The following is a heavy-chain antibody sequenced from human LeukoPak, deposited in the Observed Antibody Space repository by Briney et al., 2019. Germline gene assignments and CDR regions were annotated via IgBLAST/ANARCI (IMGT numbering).Heavy chain of an antibody. D-gene: IGHD2-15*01. J-gene: IGHJ3*02. CDR1: GFTFSNYG. Sequence: GGSLRLSCAASGFTFSNYGMHWVRQAPGKGLEWVAVIWFDGSNKFYADSVKGRFTISRDNSKNTLYLQMNSLRAEDTAVYYCARDRLGYCSGGSCYSAYDGFDIWGQGTMVTVSS. CDR3: ARDRLGYCSGGSCYSAYDGFDI. CDR2: IWFDGSNK. V-gene: IGHV3-33*01.